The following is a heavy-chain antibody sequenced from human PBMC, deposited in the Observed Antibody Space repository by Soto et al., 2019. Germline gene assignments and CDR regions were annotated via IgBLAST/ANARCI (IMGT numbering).Heavy chain of an antibody. J-gene: IGHJ3*02. Sequence: ASVKVSCKASGGTFSSYAISWVRQAPGQGLEWMGGIIPIFGTANYAQKFQGRVAITADESTSTAYMELSSLRSEDTAVYYCARDLSCGGHCYRIRKDAFDIWGQGTMVTVSS. CDR2: IIPIFGTA. D-gene: IGHD2-21*02. CDR1: GGTFSSYA. CDR3: ARDLSCGGHCYRIRKDAFDI. V-gene: IGHV1-69*13.